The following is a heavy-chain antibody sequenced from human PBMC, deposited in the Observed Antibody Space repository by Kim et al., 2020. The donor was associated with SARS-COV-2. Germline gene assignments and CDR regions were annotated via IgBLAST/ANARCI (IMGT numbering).Heavy chain of an antibody. Sequence: SETLSLTCTVSGGSISSGGYYWSWIRQHPGKGLEWIGYIYYSGSTYYNPSLKSRVTISVDTSKNQFSLKLSSVTAADTAVYYCARAVNYGDYPYYYYYYGMDVWGQGTTVTVSS. D-gene: IGHD4-17*01. V-gene: IGHV4-31*03. J-gene: IGHJ6*02. CDR3: ARAVNYGDYPYYYYYYGMDV. CDR1: GGSISSGGYY. CDR2: IYYSGST.